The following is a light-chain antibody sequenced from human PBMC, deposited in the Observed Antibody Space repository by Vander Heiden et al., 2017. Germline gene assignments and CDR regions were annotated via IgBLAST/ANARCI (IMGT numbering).Light chain of an antibody. CDR3: QAWDSSPS. J-gene: IGLJ2*01. CDR2: QDK. Sequence: SYELTQPSSVFVAPGQTVSIRCSGDKLGDKFVCWYQQKPGQLPVLVIYQDKMRPSGIPERFSGSNSGNTATLTISGTQAMDEADYSCQAWDSSPSFGAGTKLTVL. V-gene: IGLV3-1*01. CDR1: KLGDKF.